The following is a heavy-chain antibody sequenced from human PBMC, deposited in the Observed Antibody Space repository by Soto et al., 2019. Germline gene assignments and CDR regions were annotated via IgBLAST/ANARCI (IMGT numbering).Heavy chain of an antibody. Sequence: ASVKVSCKASGYTFTSYGISWVRQAPGQGLEWMGWISAYNGNTNYAQKLQGRVTMTTDTSTSTAYMELRSLRSDDTAVYYCARWVDCSGGSCYPNWFDPWGQGTLVPVSS. CDR1: GYTFTSYG. D-gene: IGHD2-15*01. CDR2: ISAYNGNT. J-gene: IGHJ5*02. CDR3: ARWVDCSGGSCYPNWFDP. V-gene: IGHV1-18*04.